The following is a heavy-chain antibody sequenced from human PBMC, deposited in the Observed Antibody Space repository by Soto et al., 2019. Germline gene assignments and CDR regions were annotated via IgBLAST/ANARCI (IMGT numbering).Heavy chain of an antibody. D-gene: IGHD1-26*01. CDR1: GGSISSYY. Sequence: SETLSLTCTVSGGSISSYYWSWIRQPPGKGLEWIGYIYYSGSTNYNPSLKSRVTISVDTSKNQFSLKLSSVTAADTAVYYRASSGSYQEYYFDYWGQGTLVTVSS. V-gene: IGHV4-59*01. J-gene: IGHJ4*02. CDR3: ASSGSYQEYYFDY. CDR2: IYYSGST.